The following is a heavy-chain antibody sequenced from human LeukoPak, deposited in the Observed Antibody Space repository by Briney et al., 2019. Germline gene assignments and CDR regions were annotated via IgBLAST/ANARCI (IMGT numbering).Heavy chain of an antibody. Sequence: PSETLSLTCSVSGGSISSYYWSWIRQPAGKGLEWIGRIYTSGSTNYNPSLKSRVTMSVDTSKNQFSLKLSSVTAADTAVYYCARGTETYYCGSGSYYKVDYFDYWGQGTLVTVSS. V-gene: IGHV4-4*07. CDR3: ARGTETYYCGSGSYYKVDYFDY. CDR1: GGSISSYY. CDR2: IYTSGST. D-gene: IGHD3-10*01. J-gene: IGHJ4*02.